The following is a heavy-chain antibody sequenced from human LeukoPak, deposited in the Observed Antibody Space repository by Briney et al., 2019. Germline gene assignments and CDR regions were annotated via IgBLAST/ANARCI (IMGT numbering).Heavy chain of an antibody. CDR1: GGSISSSSYY. J-gene: IGHJ5*02. CDR3: ARGRDSSPIRWFDP. Sequence: SETLSLTCTVSGGSISSSSYYWGWIRQPPGKGLEWIGSISYSGSTYYNPSLKSRVTISVDTSKNQFSLKLSSVTAADTAVYYCARGRDSSPIRWFDPWGQGTLVTVSS. D-gene: IGHD6-13*01. CDR2: ISYSGST. V-gene: IGHV4-39*01.